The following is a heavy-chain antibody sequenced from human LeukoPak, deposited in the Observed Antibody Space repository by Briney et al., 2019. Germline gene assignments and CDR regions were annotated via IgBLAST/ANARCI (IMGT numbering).Heavy chain of an antibody. Sequence: PSETLSLTCTVSGGSISSYYWSWIRQSPGRGLEWIGYIYYTGSTTYNPSLKSRVTISVDTSKNQFSLRLSSVTAADTAVYYCASSTTVTTYAFDIWGQGTMVTVSS. CDR2: IYYTGST. V-gene: IGHV4-59*01. J-gene: IGHJ3*02. D-gene: IGHD4-17*01. CDR3: ASSTTVTTYAFDI. CDR1: GGSISSYY.